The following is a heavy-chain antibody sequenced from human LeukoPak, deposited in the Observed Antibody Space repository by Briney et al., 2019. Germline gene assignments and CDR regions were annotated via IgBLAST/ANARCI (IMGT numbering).Heavy chain of an antibody. CDR1: GFTFSSYD. D-gene: IGHD2/OR15-2a*01. CDR2: IYYSGST. CDR3: AVLQSHRPLDY. V-gene: IGHV4-59*01. Sequence: GSLRLSCEASGFTFSSYDMSWVRQTPGRGLEWIGYIYYSGSTNYNPSLKSRVTISVDTSNNQFSLKLTSVTAADTAVYFCAVLQSHRPLDYWGQGTLVTVSS. J-gene: IGHJ4*02.